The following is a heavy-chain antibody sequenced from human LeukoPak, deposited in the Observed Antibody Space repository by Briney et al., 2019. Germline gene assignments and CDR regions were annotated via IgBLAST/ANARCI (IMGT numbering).Heavy chain of an antibody. D-gene: IGHD6-13*01. CDR2: IKQDGSEK. CDR1: RFTFSSYW. J-gene: IGHJ5*02. V-gene: IGHV3-7*01. CDR3: ARLAAAGLFDP. Sequence: GGSLRLSCAAPRFTFSSYWMSWVRQAPGKGLEWVANIKQDGSEKYYVDSVKGRFTISRDNAKNSLYLQMNSLRAEDTAVYYCARLAAAGLFDPWGQGTLVTVSS.